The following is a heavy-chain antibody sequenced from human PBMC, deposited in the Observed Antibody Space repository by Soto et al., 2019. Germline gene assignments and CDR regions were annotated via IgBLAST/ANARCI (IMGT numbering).Heavy chain of an antibody. CDR2: INPNSGGT. Sequence: GASVKVSCKASGYTFTGYYMHWVRQAPGQGLEWMGWINPNSGGTNYAQKFQGRVTMTRDTSISTAYMELSRLRSDDTAVYYCAGEPLSSGYPHREYYFDYWGQGTLVTVSS. CDR1: GYTFTGYY. J-gene: IGHJ4*02. D-gene: IGHD3-22*01. V-gene: IGHV1-2*02. CDR3: AGEPLSSGYPHREYYFDY.